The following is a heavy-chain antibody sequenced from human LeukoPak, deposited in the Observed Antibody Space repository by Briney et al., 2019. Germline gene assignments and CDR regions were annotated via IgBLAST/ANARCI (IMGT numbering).Heavy chain of an antibody. D-gene: IGHD3-10*01. V-gene: IGHV3-74*01. J-gene: IGHJ4*02. CDR2: INSDGSST. Sequence: PGGSLRLSCAASGFTFSSYWMHGVRQAPGKGLVWVSRINSDGSSTSYADSVKGRFTISRDNAKNTLYLQMNSLRAEDTAVYYCARESVGWFADLLYNYWGQGTLVTVSS. CDR3: ARESVGWFADLLYNY. CDR1: GFTFSSYW.